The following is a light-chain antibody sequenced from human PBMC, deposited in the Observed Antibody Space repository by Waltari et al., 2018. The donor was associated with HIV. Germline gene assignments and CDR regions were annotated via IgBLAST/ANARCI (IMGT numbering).Light chain of an antibody. Sequence: QFVLTQSPSASASLGASVKLTCTLSSGHSSYAIAWHQQQPEKGPRYLMKVKSDGSHIKGDGIPDRFSGSSSGDERYLTISSLQSEDEADYYCQAWGFGFRVFGGGTKLTVL. J-gene: IGLJ2*01. CDR3: QAWGFGFRV. CDR2: VKSDGSH. V-gene: IGLV4-69*01. CDR1: SGHSSYA.